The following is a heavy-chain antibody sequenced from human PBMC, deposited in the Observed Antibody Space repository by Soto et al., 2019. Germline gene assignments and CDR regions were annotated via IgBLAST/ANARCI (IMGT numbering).Heavy chain of an antibody. Sequence: PGGSLRLSCVASGFTFSSYAMSWVRQAPGKGLEWVSAISGSGGSTYYADSVKGRFTISRDNSKNTLYLQMNSLRAEDTAVYYCAAHNGVVVVAATRRSDAFDIWGQGTMVTVSS. CDR1: GFTFSSYA. V-gene: IGHV3-23*01. CDR3: AAHNGVVVVAATRRSDAFDI. CDR2: ISGSGGST. J-gene: IGHJ3*02. D-gene: IGHD2-15*01.